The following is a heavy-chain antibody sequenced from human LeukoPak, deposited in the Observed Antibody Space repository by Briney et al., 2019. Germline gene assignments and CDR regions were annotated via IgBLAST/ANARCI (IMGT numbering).Heavy chain of an antibody. CDR1: GFTFSTYW. CDR3: ARENEGATDGFDI. Sequence: GGSLRLSCAASGFTFSTYWMHWDRQAPGKGLVWVSRINTDGSTTSYADSVKGRFTISRDNAKNTLYLQMNSLRAEDTAVYYCARENEGATDGFDIWGQGTMVTVSS. J-gene: IGHJ3*02. D-gene: IGHD1-26*01. V-gene: IGHV3-74*01. CDR2: INTDGSTT.